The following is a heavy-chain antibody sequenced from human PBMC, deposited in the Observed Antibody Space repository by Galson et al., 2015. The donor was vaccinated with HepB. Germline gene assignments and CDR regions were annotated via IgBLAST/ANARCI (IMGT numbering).Heavy chain of an antibody. J-gene: IGHJ5*02. D-gene: IGHD3-22*01. Sequence: SVKVSCKASGYTFTSYAMNWVRQAPGQGLEWMGWINTNTGNPTYAQGFTGRFVFSLDTTVSTAYLQISSLKAEDTAVYYCARGAHYYDSSGYYTWGQGTLVTVSS. V-gene: IGHV7-4-1*02. CDR1: GYTFTSYA. CDR2: INTNTGNP. CDR3: ARGAHYYDSSGYYT.